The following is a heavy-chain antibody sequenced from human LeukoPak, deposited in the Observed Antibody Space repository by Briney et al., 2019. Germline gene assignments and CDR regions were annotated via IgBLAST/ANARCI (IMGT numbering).Heavy chain of an antibody. J-gene: IGHJ3*02. CDR1: GFTFSAYA. CDR3: ARDPNGDYIGAFDM. CDR2: IRGGGGSA. V-gene: IGHV3-23*01. Sequence: GSLRLSCTASGFTFSAYAMMWVRQAPGKGPEWVSAIRGGGGSAFYADSVKGRFTISRDNSKYTLFLQMNSLRAEDTAVYYCARDPNGDYIGAFDMWGPGTMVTVSS. D-gene: IGHD4-17*01.